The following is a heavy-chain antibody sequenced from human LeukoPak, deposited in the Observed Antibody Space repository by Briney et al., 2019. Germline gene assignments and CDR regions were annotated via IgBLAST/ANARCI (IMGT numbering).Heavy chain of an antibody. V-gene: IGHV3-30-3*01. D-gene: IGHD6-13*01. CDR3: ARDPGGTYYYYYMDV. CDR1: GFTFSSYA. J-gene: IGHJ6*03. Sequence: GGSLRLSCAASGFTFSSYAMHWVRQAPGKGLEWVAVISYDGSNKYYAHSVKGRFTISRDNSKNTLYLQMNSLRAEDTAVYYCARDPGGTYYYYYMDVWGKGTTVTVSS. CDR2: ISYDGSNK.